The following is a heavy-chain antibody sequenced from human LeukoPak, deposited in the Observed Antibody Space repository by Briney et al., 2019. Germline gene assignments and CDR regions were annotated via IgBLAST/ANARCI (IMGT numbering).Heavy chain of an antibody. V-gene: IGHV1-8*01. CDR1: GYTFTSYD. J-gene: IGHJ6*03. CDR2: MNPNSGNT. CDR3: ARILRRYYYYYMDV. Sequence: GASVKVSCKASGYTFTSYDINCVRQATGQGLEWMGRMNPNSGNTGYAQKFQARVTLTRNTSISTAYMELSRLRSEDTAVYYCARILRRYYYYYMDVWGKGTTVTVSS.